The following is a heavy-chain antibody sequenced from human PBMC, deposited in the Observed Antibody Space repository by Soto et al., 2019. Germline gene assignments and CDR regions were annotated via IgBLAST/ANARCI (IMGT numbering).Heavy chain of an antibody. J-gene: IGHJ3*02. Sequence: QVQLQESGPGLVKPSQTLSLTCTVSGGSISTGGYYWSWIRQHPGRGLEWIGYIYHSGMTFSNPSLQSRVAISIDTSENQFFLKPSSVTAADTAVYYCATVRWELHDAFDIWGHGTMVSVSS. V-gene: IGHV4-31*03. CDR1: GGSISTGGYY. CDR3: ATVRWELHDAFDI. D-gene: IGHD4-17*01. CDR2: IYHSGMT.